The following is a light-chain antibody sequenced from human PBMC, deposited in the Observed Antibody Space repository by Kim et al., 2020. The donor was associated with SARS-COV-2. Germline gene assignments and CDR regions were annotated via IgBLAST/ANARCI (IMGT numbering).Light chain of an antibody. Sequence: TVLTQSPGTLSLSPGDVATLSCRASLTVSSSSLAWYQQKPGQAPRLLIYGASIRATGIPDRFGGSGSGTDFTLTISRLEPEDFAVYYCQQYGSSPRTFGQGTKLEI. CDR3: QQYGSSPRT. CDR1: LTVSSSS. CDR2: GAS. J-gene: IGKJ2*01. V-gene: IGKV3-20*01.